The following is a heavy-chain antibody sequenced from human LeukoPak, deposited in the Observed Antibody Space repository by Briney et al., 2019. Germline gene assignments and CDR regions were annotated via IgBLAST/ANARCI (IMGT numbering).Heavy chain of an antibody. D-gene: IGHD3-10*01. CDR2: IKQDGSEK. Sequence: GGSLRLSCAASGFTFSSYWMSWVRQAPGKGLEWVAHIKQDGSEKYYVDSVKGRFTISRDNAKNSLYLQMNSLRAEDAGVYYCASNYFGSGSMRGDFYYMDVWGKGTTVTISS. CDR3: ASNYFGSGSMRGDFYYMDV. CDR1: GFTFSSYW. J-gene: IGHJ6*03. V-gene: IGHV3-7*01.